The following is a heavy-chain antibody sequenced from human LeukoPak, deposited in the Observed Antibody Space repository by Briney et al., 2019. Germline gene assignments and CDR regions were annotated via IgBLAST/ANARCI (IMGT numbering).Heavy chain of an antibody. Sequence: PGGPLRLSCAASGFTFSSYSMNWVRQAPGKGLEWVSSISSSSSYIYYADSVKGRFTISRDNAKNSLYLQMNSLRAEDTAVYYCARMEYQLPHFDYWGQGTLVTVSS. CDR1: GFTFSSYS. D-gene: IGHD2-2*01. CDR3: ARMEYQLPHFDY. V-gene: IGHV3-21*01. CDR2: ISSSSSYI. J-gene: IGHJ4*02.